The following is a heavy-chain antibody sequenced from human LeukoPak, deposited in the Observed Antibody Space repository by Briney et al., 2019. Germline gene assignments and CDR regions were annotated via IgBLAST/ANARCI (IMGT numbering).Heavy chain of an antibody. CDR3: PWSSDFRYYYYYMDV. D-gene: IGHD3-3*01. J-gene: IGHJ6*03. CDR1: GGSISSYY. CDR2: IYYTGST. V-gene: IGHV4-59*01. Sequence: SETLSLTCTVSGGSISSYYWTWIRQPPGKGLEWIGYIYYTGSTNYNPSLKSRVTISVDTSKNQFSLKLSSVTAADTAVYYCPWSSDFRYYYYYMDVWGKGTTVTVSS.